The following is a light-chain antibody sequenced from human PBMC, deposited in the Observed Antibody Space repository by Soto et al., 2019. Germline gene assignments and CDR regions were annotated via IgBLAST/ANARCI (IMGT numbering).Light chain of an antibody. J-gene: IGKJ1*01. CDR1: QSVASSY. Sequence: EIVLTQSPGTLSVSPGERATLSCRASQSVASSYLAWYQHKPGQAPRLLIFGASRRATGIPDRFSGSGSGTDFTLTISRLEPDDYAVYYCQQYGASRWTFGQGTKVEAK. V-gene: IGKV3-20*01. CDR2: GAS. CDR3: QQYGASRWT.